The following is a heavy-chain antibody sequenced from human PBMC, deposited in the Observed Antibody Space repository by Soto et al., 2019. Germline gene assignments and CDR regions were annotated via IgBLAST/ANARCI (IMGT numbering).Heavy chain of an antibody. D-gene: IGHD3-22*01. CDR1: GFSISDHY. CDR2: TTNKANSYTT. Sequence: EVQPVESGGGLVQPGGSLRLSCAASGFSISDHYMDWVRQAPGRGLEWVGLTTNKANSYTTEYAASVKGRFTISRDDSKNSLYLQMNSLKTEDTAVYYCARYFFRGSGHYPDSWGQGTLVTVSS. J-gene: IGHJ4*02. CDR3: ARYFFRGSGHYPDS. V-gene: IGHV3-72*01.